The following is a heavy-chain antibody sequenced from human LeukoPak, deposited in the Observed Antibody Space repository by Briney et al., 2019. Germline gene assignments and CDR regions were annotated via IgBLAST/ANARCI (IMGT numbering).Heavy chain of an antibody. CDR3: ARAANSGSSNLDY. CDR2: INPSGGST. CDR1: GYTFSTSY. J-gene: IGHJ4*02. V-gene: IGHV1-46*01. Sequence: APVKVSCKASGYTFSTSYIHWVRQAPGQGLEWMGIINPSGGSTSYAQKFQARVTMTRDTSTSTVYMELSSLRSEDTAVYYCARAANSGSSNLDYWGQGTLVIVSS. D-gene: IGHD1-26*01.